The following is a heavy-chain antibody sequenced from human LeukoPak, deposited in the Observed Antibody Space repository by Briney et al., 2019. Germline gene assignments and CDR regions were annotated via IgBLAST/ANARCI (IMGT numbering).Heavy chain of an antibody. Sequence: PGGSLRLSCAASGFTFSSYSMNWARQAPGKGLEWVSYISSSSSTIYYADSVKGRFTISRDNAKNSLYLQMNSLRAEDTAVYYCAGDSTYYYDSSGYYYYYYGMDVWGQGTTVTVSS. J-gene: IGHJ6*02. CDR2: ISSSSSTI. V-gene: IGHV3-48*04. CDR3: AGDSTYYYDSSGYYYYYYGMDV. CDR1: GFTFSSYS. D-gene: IGHD3-22*01.